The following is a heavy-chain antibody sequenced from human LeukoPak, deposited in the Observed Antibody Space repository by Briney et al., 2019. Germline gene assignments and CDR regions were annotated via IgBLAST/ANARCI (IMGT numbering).Heavy chain of an antibody. CDR1: GFTFSSYS. J-gene: IGHJ4*02. V-gene: IGHV3-21*01. CDR2: ISSSSSYI. Sequence: PGGSLRLSCAASGFTFSSYSMNWVRQAPGKGLEWVSSISSSSSYIYYADSVKGRFTISRDNAKNSLYLQMISLRAEDTAVYYCARDPITGDGVWYYWGQGTLVTVSS. CDR3: ARDPITGDGVWYY. D-gene: IGHD7-27*01.